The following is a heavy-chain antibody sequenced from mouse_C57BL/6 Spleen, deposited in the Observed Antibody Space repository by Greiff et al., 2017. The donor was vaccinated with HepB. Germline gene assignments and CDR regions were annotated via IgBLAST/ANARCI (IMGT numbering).Heavy chain of an antibody. Sequence: QVQLQQSGPELVKPGASVKISCKASGYAFSSSWMNWVKQRPGKGLEWIGRIYPGDGDTNYNRKFKGKATLTADKSSSTAYMQLSSLTSEDSAVYFCARQLRLRGFFDYWGQGTTLTVSS. CDR1: GYAFSSSW. CDR3: ARQLRLRGFFDY. J-gene: IGHJ2*01. CDR2: IYPGDGDT. D-gene: IGHD3-2*02. V-gene: IGHV1-82*01.